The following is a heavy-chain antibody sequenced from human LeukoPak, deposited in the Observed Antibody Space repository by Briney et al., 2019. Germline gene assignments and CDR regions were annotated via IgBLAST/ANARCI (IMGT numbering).Heavy chain of an antibody. CDR1: GFTFSSYA. J-gene: IGHJ4*02. CDR3: AKDRVTYYYDSSGYYYGGYFDY. V-gene: IGHV3-23*01. D-gene: IGHD3-22*01. Sequence: GGSLRLSCAASGFTFSSYAMSWVRQAPGKGLEWVSAISGSGGSTYYADSVKGRFTISRDNSKNTLYLQMNSLRAEDTAVYYCAKDRVTYYYDSSGYYYGGYFDYWGQGTLLTVSS. CDR2: ISGSGGST.